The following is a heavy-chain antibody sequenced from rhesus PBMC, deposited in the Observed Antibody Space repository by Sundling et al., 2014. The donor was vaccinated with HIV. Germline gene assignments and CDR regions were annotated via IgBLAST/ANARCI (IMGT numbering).Heavy chain of an antibody. D-gene: IGHD1-26*01. CDR3: AKTRYNWNYGQDY. J-gene: IGHJ4*01. CDR2: IDASTGST. V-gene: IGHV4-147*01. Sequence: QVQLRESGPGLVKPAETLSLTCGVSGGSISGNYWNWIRQPPGKGLEWIGRIDASTGSTKYNPSLTSRVTISTDTPKNQFSLKLSSVTAADTAVYYCAKTRYNWNYGQDYWGQGVLVTVSS. CDR1: GGSISGNY.